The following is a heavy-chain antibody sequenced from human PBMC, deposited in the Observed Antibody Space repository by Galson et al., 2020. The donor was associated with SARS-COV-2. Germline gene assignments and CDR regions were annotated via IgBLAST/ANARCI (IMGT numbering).Heavy chain of an antibody. CDR2: IYYSGRT. J-gene: IGHJ4*02. Sequence: SETLSLTCTVSGDSISSGGYYWSWIRQHPGKGLEWIGYIYYSGRTYYNPSLKSRVTISVDTSQNQFSLKLSSVTAADTAVYYCARDGPETYSIGHYFDYWGQGTLVTVSS. CDR3: ARDGPETYSIGHYFDY. D-gene: IGHD3-22*01. CDR1: GDSISSGGYY. V-gene: IGHV4-31*03.